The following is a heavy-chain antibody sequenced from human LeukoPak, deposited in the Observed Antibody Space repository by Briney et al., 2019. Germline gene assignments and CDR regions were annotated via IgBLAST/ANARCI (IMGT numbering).Heavy chain of an antibody. CDR2: ISAYNGNT. CDR3: ARDLVKQLAAPNGFDP. J-gene: IGHJ5*02. CDR1: GYTFTSYG. V-gene: IGHV1-18*01. D-gene: IGHD6-6*01. Sequence: ASVKVSCKASGYTFTSYGISWVRRAPGQGLEWMGWISAYNGNTNYAQKLQGRVTMTTDTSTSTAYMELRSLRSDDTAVYYCARDLVKQLAAPNGFDPWGQGTLVTVSS.